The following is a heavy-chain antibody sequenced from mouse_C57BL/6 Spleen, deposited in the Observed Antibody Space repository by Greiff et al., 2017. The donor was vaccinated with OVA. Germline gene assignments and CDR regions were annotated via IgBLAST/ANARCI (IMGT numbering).Heavy chain of an antibody. D-gene: IGHD2-1*01. CDR1: GYTFTDYY. CDR3: AGGYGNYFDY. J-gene: IGHJ2*01. V-gene: IGHV1-19*01. CDR2: INPYNGGT. Sequence: VHVKQSGPVLVKPGASVKMSCKASGYTFTDYYMNWVKQSHGKSLEWIGVINPYNGGTSYNQKFKGKATLTVDKSSSTAYMELNSLTSEDSAVYYCAGGYGNYFDYWGQGTTLTVSS.